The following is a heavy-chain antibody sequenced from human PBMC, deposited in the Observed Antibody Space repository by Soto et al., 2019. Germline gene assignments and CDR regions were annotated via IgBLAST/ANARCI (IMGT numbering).Heavy chain of an antibody. J-gene: IGHJ1*01. CDR1: GGTFSSYA. CDR2: INPICGRT. V-gene: IGHV1-69*05. CDR3: ARGTNYYDSSGYYLVAEYFQH. D-gene: IGHD3-22*01. Sequence: SVKVSCKASGGTFSSYAISWVRQAPGQGLEWMGGINPICGRTNYAQKYQGRVTMTRDKSTSTVYMELSSLRSEDTAVYYCARGTNYYDSSGYYLVAEYFQHWGQGTLVTVSS.